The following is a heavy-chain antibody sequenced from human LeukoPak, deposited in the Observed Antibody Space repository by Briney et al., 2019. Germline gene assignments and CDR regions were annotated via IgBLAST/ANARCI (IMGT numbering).Heavy chain of an antibody. CDR3: ARGPAGYN. Sequence: GGSLRLSCAASGFTVSSNHMSWVRQAPGKGLEWVSVIYSGGSTDYADSVKGRFTISRDNSMNTLYLQMNSLRAEDRAVYHCARGPAGYNWGQGTMVTVSS. CDR2: IYSGGST. D-gene: IGHD1-1*01. J-gene: IGHJ4*02. CDR1: GFTVSSNH. V-gene: IGHV3-53*01.